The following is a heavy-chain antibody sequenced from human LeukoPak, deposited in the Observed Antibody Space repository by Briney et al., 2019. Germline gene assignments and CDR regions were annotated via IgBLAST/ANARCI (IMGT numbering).Heavy chain of an antibody. D-gene: IGHD2-8*01. CDR3: ARSRVYAQIFDY. V-gene: IGHV1-8*01. CDR1: GYTFTSYD. Sequence: GASVKVSCKASGYTFTSYDINWVRQATGQGLEWMGWMNPNSGNTGYAQKFQGRVTMTRNTSISTAYMELSSLRSEDTAVYYCARSRVYAQIFDYWGQGTLVTVSS. CDR2: MNPNSGNT. J-gene: IGHJ4*02.